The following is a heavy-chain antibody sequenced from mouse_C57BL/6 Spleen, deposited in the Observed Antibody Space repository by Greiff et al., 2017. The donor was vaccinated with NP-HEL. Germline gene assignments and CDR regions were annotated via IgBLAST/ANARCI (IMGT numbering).Heavy chain of an antibody. CDR2: IYPRDGST. CDR1: GYTFTSYD. V-gene: IGHV1-85*01. J-gene: IGHJ2*01. D-gene: IGHD1-1*01. Sequence: VHLVESGPELVKPGASVKLSCKASGYTFTSYDINWVKQRPGQGLEWIGWIYPRDGSTKYNEKFKGKATLTVDTSSSTAYMELHSLTSEDSAVYFCARYGSSYRDWGQGTTLTVSS. CDR3: ARYGSSYRD.